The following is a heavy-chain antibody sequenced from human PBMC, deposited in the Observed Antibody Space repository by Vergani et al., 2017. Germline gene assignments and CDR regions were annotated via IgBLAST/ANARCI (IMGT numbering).Heavy chain of an antibody. V-gene: IGHV3-30*18. Sequence: VQLVESGGGVVQPGRSLRLSCAASGFTFSSYGMHWVRQAPGQGLEWVAVILYDGSNNYYADSVKGRFTISRDNSKNTLYLQMNRLSAEDTAVYYCAKGKQCELLLWGQGTLVTVSS. D-gene: IGHD1-26*01. J-gene: IGHJ4*02. CDR2: ILYDGSNN. CDR1: GFTFSSYG. CDR3: AKGKQCELLL.